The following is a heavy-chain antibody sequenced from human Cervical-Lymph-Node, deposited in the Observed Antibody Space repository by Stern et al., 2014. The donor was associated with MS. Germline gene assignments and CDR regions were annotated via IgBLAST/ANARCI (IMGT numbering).Heavy chain of an antibody. Sequence: EVQLVQSGAEVKKPGESLKISCQGSGYSFNSSWIGWVRQMPGKGREWRGIRYPGDSDTRYNPSFQGQVPISADKSVSTAYLQWSSLKASDTAMYYCATSTGYFLLEYYFAYWGQGTLVTVSS. CDR1: GYSFNSSW. J-gene: IGHJ4*02. V-gene: IGHV5-51*01. CDR2: RYPGDSDT. CDR3: ATSTGYFLLEYYFAY. D-gene: IGHD2-8*02.